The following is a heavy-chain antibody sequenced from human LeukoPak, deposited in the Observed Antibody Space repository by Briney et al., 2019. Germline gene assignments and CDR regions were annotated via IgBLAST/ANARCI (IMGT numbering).Heavy chain of an antibody. CDR1: GGTFSSYA. J-gene: IGHJ3*02. CDR3: ARSTVPSGAFDI. CDR2: IIPILGIA. D-gene: IGHD2-2*01. V-gene: IGHV1-69*04. Sequence: GASVKVSCKASGGTFSSYAISWVRQAPGQGLEWMGRIIPILGIANYAQKFQGRVTITADKSTSTAYMELSSLRSEDTAVYYCARSTVPSGAFDIWGQGTMVTVSS.